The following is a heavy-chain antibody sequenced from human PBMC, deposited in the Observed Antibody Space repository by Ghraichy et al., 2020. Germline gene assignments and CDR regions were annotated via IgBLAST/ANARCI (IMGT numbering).Heavy chain of an antibody. V-gene: IGHV3-21*01. Sequence: GRSLRLSCAASGFTFSSYSMNWVRQAPGKGLEWVSSISSSSSYIYYADSVKGRFTISRDNAKNSLYLQMNSLRAEDTAVYYCARDQRYNTYCGGDCHYYFDYWGQGTLVTVSS. CDR2: ISSSSSYI. CDR3: ARDQRYNTYCGGDCHYYFDY. D-gene: IGHD2-21*02. CDR1: GFTFSSYS. J-gene: IGHJ4*02.